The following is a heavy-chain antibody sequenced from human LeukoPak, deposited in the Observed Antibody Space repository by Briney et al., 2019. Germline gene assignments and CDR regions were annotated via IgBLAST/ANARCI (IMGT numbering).Heavy chain of an antibody. CDR3: ARDKGVTLRAYDI. CDR2: ITGDGTRT. V-gene: IGHV3-21*06. D-gene: IGHD2-21*02. Sequence: GGSLRLSCAASGFTFSSCAMTWVRQAPGKGLEWVASITGDGTRTYYTDSVKGRFTISRDNAQNSLFLQLNSLRVEDTAVYYCARDKGVTLRAYDIWGQGTMVTVSS. CDR1: GFTFSSCA. J-gene: IGHJ3*02.